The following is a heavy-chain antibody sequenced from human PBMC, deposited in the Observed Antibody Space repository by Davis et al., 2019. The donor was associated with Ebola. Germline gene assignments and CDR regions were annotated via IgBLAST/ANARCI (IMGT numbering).Heavy chain of an antibody. Sequence: GESLKISCAASGFTFDDYTMHWVRQAPGKGLEWVSLISWDGGSTYYADSVKGRFTISRDNSKNSLYLQMNSLKTEDTAVYYCTGTLYDSSGIHDYWGQGTLVTVSS. CDR1: GFTFDDYT. CDR2: ISWDGGST. D-gene: IGHD3-22*01. CDR3: TGTLYDSSGIHDY. V-gene: IGHV3-43*01. J-gene: IGHJ4*02.